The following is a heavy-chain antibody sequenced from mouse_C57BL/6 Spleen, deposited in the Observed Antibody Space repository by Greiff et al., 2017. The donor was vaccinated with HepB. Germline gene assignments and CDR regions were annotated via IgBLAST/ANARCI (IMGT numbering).Heavy chain of an antibody. CDR2: IDPETGGT. D-gene: IGHD1-1*01. CDR3: TRPITTVVATPPFAY. Sequence: VQLQQSGAELVRPGASVTLSCKASGYTFTDYEMHWVKQTPVHGLEWIGAIDPETGGTAYNQKFKGKAILTADKSSSTAYMELRSLTSEDSAVYYCTRPITTVVATPPFAYWGQGTLVTVSA. CDR1: GYTFTDYE. V-gene: IGHV1-15*01. J-gene: IGHJ3*01.